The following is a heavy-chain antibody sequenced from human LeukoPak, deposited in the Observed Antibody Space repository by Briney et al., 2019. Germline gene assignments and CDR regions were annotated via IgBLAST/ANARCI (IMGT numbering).Heavy chain of an antibody. V-gene: IGHV4-30-4*01. J-gene: IGHJ3*02. Sequence: SQTLSLTCTVSGGSISSGDYYWSWIRQPPGKGLEWIGYIYYSGSTYYNPSLKSRVTISVDTSENQFSLKLSSVTAADTAVYYCARDPSSAFDIWAKGQWSPSLQ. CDR2: IYYSGST. CDR1: GGSISSGDYY. CDR3: ARDPSSAFDI.